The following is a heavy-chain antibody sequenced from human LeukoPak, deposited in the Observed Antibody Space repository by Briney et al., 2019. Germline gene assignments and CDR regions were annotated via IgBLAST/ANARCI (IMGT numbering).Heavy chain of an antibody. J-gene: IGHJ4*02. D-gene: IGHD3-16*01. CDR3: ARATNRGSPANAYVY. CDR2: INPTSGAT. V-gene: IGHV1-2*02. Sequence: ASVKVSCKASGYTFIDYYIHWVRQAPGQGLEWMGWINPTSGATNSAQKFHGRVTVTSDTSISTACMELSGLRSDDTAIYYCARATNRGSPANAYVYWGQGTLVTVSS. CDR1: GYTFIDYY.